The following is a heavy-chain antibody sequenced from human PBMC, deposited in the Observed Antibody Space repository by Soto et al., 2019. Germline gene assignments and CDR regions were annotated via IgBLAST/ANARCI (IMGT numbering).Heavy chain of an antibody. D-gene: IGHD3-10*01. CDR1: GYTFNNYG. V-gene: IGHV1-18*01. Sequence: QVPLVQSGYEVKEPGASVTVSCKASGYTFNNYGITWVRQAPGQGLEWIGWISAYNGNANYAQKFQGRVTLTRDTSTSTAHLELRSLRSDDTAVYYCARGTRRFGELFDAFDIWGQGTMVPVSS. CDR3: ARGTRRFGELFDAFDI. CDR2: ISAYNGNA. J-gene: IGHJ3*02.